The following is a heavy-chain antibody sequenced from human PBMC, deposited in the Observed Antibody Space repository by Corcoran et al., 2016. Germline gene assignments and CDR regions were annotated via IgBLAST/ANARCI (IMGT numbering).Heavy chain of an antibody. CDR1: GGSVSSSSHY. Sequence: QLQLQESGPRMVKASEAMSLTCTVSGGSVSSSSHYWCWKRQLQGKGLEGIGSIYYSGSTYYNPSLKSRVTRSVDTFKNQFSLKLSSVTAADTAVYYCARDLVDYSDILYYFDYWGQGTMVTVSS. CDR3: ARDLVDYSDILYYFDY. D-gene: IGHD4-4*01. J-gene: IGHJ4*02. V-gene: IGHV4-39*07. CDR2: IYYSGST.